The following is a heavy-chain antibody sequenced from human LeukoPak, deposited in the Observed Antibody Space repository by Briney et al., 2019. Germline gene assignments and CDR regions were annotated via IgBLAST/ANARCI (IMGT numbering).Heavy chain of an antibody. J-gene: IGHJ6*02. CDR2: ISYDGSNK. D-gene: IGHD2-15*01. V-gene: IGHV3-30*04. CDR1: GFDFSSYT. Sequence: GGSLRLSCVGSGFDFSSYTMNWVRQAPGKGLEWVAVISYDGSNKYYADSVKGRFTISRDNSKNTLYLQMNSLRAEDTAVYYCAKDLRIAATGMDVWGQGTTVTVSS. CDR3: AKDLRIAATGMDV.